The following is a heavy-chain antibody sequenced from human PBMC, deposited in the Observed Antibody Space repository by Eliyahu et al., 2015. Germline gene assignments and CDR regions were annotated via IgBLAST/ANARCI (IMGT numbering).Heavy chain of an antibody. CDR2: IKSKTDGGTT. CDR1: GFTFSNAW. Sequence: EVQLVESGGGLVKPGGSLRLSCAASGFTFSNAWMSWVRQAPGKGLEWVGRIKSKTDGGTTDYAAPVKGRFTISRDDSKNTLYLQMNSLKTEDTAVYYCTTRVVIKTRYAFDIWGQGTMVTVSS. CDR3: TTRVVIKTRYAFDI. D-gene: IGHD4-23*01. V-gene: IGHV3-15*01. J-gene: IGHJ3*02.